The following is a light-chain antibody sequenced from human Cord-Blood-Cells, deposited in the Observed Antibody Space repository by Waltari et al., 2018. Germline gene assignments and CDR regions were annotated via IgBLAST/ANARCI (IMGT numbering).Light chain of an antibody. CDR3: CSYAGSYNYV. Sequence: QSALTQPRSVSGSPGQSVPISCTGTSSDVGGYNSVSWYQQHPGKAPKLMIYDVSKRPSGVPDRFSGSKSGNTASLTISGLQAEDEADYYCCSYAGSYNYVFGTGTKVTVL. CDR1: SSDVGGYNS. J-gene: IGLJ1*01. CDR2: DVS. V-gene: IGLV2-11*01.